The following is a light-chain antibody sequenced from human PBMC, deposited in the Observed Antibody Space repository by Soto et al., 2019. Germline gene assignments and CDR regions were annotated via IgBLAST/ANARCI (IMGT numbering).Light chain of an antibody. CDR1: SSDVGGQNL. V-gene: IGLV2-23*01. CDR2: EAY. J-gene: IGLJ1*01. Sequence: QAALPQPASVSGAPGQSITISCTGTSSDVGGQNLVSWYQQHPDKAPKVIIYEAYTRPSGVSPRFSGSKSGNTASLTISGLQAEDEADYYCCSYAADSFTYVLGTGTKVNVL. CDR3: CSYAADSFTYV.